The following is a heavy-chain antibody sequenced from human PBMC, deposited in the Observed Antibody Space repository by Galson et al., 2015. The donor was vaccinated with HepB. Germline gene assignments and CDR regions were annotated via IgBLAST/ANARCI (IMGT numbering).Heavy chain of an antibody. D-gene: IGHD6-6*01. Sequence: SLRLSCAASGFTFSSHAMSWVRQAPGKGLEWVSAISGSGGSTYYADSVKGRFTISRDNSKNTLYLQMNSLRAEDTAVYYCAKDRLAARPNYYYYMDVWGKGTTVTVSS. CDR2: ISGSGGST. CDR1: GFTFSSHA. CDR3: AKDRLAARPNYYYYMDV. V-gene: IGHV3-23*01. J-gene: IGHJ6*03.